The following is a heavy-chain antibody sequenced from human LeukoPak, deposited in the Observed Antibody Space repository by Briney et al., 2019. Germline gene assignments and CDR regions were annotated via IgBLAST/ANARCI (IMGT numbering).Heavy chain of an antibody. CDR2: INHSGST. D-gene: IGHD5-12*01. CDR3: ARLAGGGHSGYDWYYFDY. V-gene: IGHV4-34*01. Sequence: SETLSLTCAVYGGSFSGYYWSWIRQPPGKGLEWIGEINHSGSTNCNPSLKSRVTISVDTSKNQFSLKLSSVTAADTAVYYCARLAGGGHSGYDWYYFDYWGQGTLVTVSS. CDR1: GGSFSGYY. J-gene: IGHJ4*02.